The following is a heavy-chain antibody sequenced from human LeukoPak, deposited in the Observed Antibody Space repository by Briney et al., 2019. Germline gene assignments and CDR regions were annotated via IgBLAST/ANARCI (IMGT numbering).Heavy chain of an antibody. V-gene: IGHV3-48*03. D-gene: IGHD3-3*01. CDR3: ARSLYYGDDDNYFDY. Sequence: GGSLRLSCAASGFTFSSYEMNWVRQAPGKGLEGVSYISRSGSNIYYGDSVKGRFTISRDNAKNSLYLQMNSLRAEDTAVYYCARSLYYGDDDNYFDYWGQGTLVTVSS. J-gene: IGHJ4*02. CDR1: GFTFSSYE. CDR2: ISRSGSNI.